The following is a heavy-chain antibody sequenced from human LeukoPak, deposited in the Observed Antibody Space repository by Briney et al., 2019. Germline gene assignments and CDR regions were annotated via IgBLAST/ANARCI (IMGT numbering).Heavy chain of an antibody. CDR1: GFTFTDYF. CDR3: ARVRRGGDSRYFDY. V-gene: IGHV3-11*01. D-gene: IGHD2-21*02. Sequence: GGSVRLSCAASGFTFTDYFMGWIRQAPGKGLDWVSHISRLGDTIDYADSVKGRFTISRDNAKNSLFLQMNFLRAEDTAVYFCARVRRGGDSRYFDYWGQGALVTVSS. CDR2: ISRLGDTI. J-gene: IGHJ4*02.